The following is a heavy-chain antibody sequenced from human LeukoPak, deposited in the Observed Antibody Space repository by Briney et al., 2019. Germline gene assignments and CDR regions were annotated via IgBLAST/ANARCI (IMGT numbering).Heavy chain of an antibody. D-gene: IGHD3-16*01. CDR1: GYTFTDYY. CDR2: INPYSGGI. CDR3: ARDLKDHDYIWGNYFDY. Sequence: GASVKVSRMASGYTFTDYYIHWVRQAPGQGLEWMGWINPYSGGIAYALRFQGRVTMTRDTSISTAYMELSRLTSDDTAVYYCARDLKDHDYIWGNYFDYWGQGALVTVSS. V-gene: IGHV1-2*02. J-gene: IGHJ4*02.